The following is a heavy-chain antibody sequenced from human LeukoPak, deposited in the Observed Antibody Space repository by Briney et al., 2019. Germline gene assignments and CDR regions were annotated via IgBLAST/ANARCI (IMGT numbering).Heavy chain of an antibody. CDR1: GYTFTSYD. CDR3: ARGRSSWYVFDY. D-gene: IGHD6-13*01. J-gene: IGHJ4*02. CDR2: MNPNSGNA. V-gene: IGHV1-8*01. Sequence: ASVKVSCKASGYTFTSYDINWVRQATGQGLEWMGWMNPNSGNAGYAQKFQGRVTMTRDTSISTAHMELSSLRSDDTAVYYCARGRSSWYVFDYWGQGTLVTVSS.